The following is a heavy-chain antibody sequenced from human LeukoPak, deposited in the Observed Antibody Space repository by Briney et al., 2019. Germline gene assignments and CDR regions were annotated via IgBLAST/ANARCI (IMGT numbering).Heavy chain of an antibody. CDR1: GFTLTNYA. CDR3: AKDAVVIVATPYFDY. V-gene: IGHV3-23*01. J-gene: IGHJ4*02. D-gene: IGHD5-12*01. Sequence: GGSLRLSCAASGFTLTNYAMSWVRQAPGKGLEWVSSINPSSGNTYYADSVKGRFTIFGDNSKNTLYLQMNSLRAEDTAVYYCAKDAVVIVATPYFDYWGQGTLVTVSS. CDR2: INPSSGNT.